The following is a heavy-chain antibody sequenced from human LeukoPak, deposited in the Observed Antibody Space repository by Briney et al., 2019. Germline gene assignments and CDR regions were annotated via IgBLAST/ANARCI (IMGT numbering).Heavy chain of an antibody. Sequence: SETLSLTCTVSGGSISSSSYYWGWIRQPPGKGLEWIGSIYYSGSTYYSPSLKSRVTVSVDTSKNQFSLKVSSVTAADTAVYYCARVDGAAAGFDYWGQGTLVTVSS. CDR2: IYYSGST. CDR1: GGSISSSSYY. D-gene: IGHD6-13*01. J-gene: IGHJ4*02. CDR3: ARVDGAAAGFDY. V-gene: IGHV4-39*01.